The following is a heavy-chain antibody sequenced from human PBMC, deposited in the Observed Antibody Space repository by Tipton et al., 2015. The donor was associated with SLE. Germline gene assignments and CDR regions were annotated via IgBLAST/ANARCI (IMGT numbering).Heavy chain of an antibody. J-gene: IGHJ4*02. CDR1: GYTFTSYG. CDR2: VSAYSGNT. CDR3: ALRWPDTWTTVY. D-gene: IGHD5-12*01. V-gene: IGHV1-18*01. Sequence: QLVQSGAEVKKPGDSVKVSCKASGYTFTSYGITWVRQAPGQGLEWMGWVSAYSGNTNSAQNLQGRVTMTTDTSTSTAYMELRSLRSDDTAVYYCALRWPDTWTTVYWGQGTLVTVSS.